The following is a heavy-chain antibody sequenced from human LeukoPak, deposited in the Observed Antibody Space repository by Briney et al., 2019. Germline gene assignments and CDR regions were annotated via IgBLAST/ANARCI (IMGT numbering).Heavy chain of an antibody. V-gene: IGHV3-7*01. J-gene: IGHJ4*02. CDR3: ARDQSGNLDY. D-gene: IGHD1-26*01. CDR1: GFTLRNTW. CDR2: INQDASTK. Sequence: GGSLGLSCVASGFTLRNTWMAWVRQAPGKGLEWVANINQDASTKHYVDSVKGRFTISRDNAKNSLYLQMNSLRAEDTAVYYCARDQSGNLDYWGQGTLVTVSA.